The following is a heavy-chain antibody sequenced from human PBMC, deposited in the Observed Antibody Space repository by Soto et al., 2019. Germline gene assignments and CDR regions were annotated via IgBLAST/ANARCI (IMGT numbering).Heavy chain of an antibody. V-gene: IGHV4-59*01. Sequence: SETLSLTCTVSGGSINNYYWSWIRQSPGKGLEWIGYIFYSGSTPTYNPSLKSRVNISVDKSKNHFSLKLSSVTAADTAVYYWARGNDYGRVWGRGTLVTVSS. CDR2: IFYSGSTP. CDR1: GGSINNYY. J-gene: IGHJ4*02. D-gene: IGHD4-17*01. CDR3: ARGNDYGRV.